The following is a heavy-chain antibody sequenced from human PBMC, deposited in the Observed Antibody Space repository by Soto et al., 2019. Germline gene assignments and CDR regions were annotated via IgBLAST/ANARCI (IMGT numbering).Heavy chain of an antibody. Sequence: HVQLVQSGAEVKKAGASVKVSCKASGYTFTSYGISWVRQAPGQGLEWMGWISAYNGNTNYAQKLQGRVTMTTDTSTSTAYMELRSLRSDDTAVYYCERAPKSFLWFGEFTPNRWGQGTLVTVSS. J-gene: IGHJ4*02. CDR1: GYTFTSYG. V-gene: IGHV1-18*01. D-gene: IGHD3-10*01. CDR2: ISAYNGNT. CDR3: ERAPKSFLWFGEFTPNR.